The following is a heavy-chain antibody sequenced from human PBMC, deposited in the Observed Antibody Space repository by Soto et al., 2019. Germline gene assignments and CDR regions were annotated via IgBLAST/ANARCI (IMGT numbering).Heavy chain of an antibody. CDR2: IYYSGST. D-gene: IGHD2-15*01. Sequence: QVQLQESGPGLVKPSQTLSLTCTVSGGSISSGGYYWSWIRQHPGKGLEWIGYIYYSGSTYYNPSLTSRVTISVDPSKNQFSMKLSSVTAADTAVYYCARGGLGYCSGGSCYSAELSRYYYGMDVWGQGTTVTVSS. CDR3: ARGGLGYCSGGSCYSAELSRYYYGMDV. V-gene: IGHV4-31*03. CDR1: GGSISSGGYY. J-gene: IGHJ6*02.